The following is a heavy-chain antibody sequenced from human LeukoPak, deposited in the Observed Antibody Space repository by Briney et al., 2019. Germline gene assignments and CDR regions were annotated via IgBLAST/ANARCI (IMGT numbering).Heavy chain of an antibody. D-gene: IGHD3-22*01. CDR2: IYPGDSDT. J-gene: IGHJ4*02. V-gene: IGHV5-51*01. CDR1: GYSFTSYW. Sequence: GESLKISCKGSGYSFTSYWIGWVRPMPGKGLEWMGIIYPGDSDTRYSPSFQGQVTISADKSISTAYLQWSSLKASDTAMYYCARGDSYYYDSSGYGYWGQGTLVTVSS. CDR3: ARGDSYYYDSSGYGY.